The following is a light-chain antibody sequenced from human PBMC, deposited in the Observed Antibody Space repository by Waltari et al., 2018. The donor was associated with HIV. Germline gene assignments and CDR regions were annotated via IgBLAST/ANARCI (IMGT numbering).Light chain of an antibody. Sequence: QMPQSPRSLSASAGETVTFTCRSSQKVSTYVNWYQQTLGRPPRLLIFSASSLQSGVSSRFSGRGSGTDFTLTIKNLQPEDFATYYCEQNYDLPRTFGQGTTVG. CDR2: SAS. CDR3: EQNYDLPRT. J-gene: IGKJ1*01. V-gene: IGKV1-39*01. CDR1: QKVSTY.